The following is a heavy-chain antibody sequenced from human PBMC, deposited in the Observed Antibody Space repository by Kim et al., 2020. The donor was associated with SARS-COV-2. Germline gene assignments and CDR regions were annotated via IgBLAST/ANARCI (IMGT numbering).Heavy chain of an antibody. D-gene: IGHD3-9*01. CDR3: VKEIRVDKGCFEN. Sequence: GGSLRLSCAASGFSFSTYVMHWVRQAPGKGLEWVAVIWPDGSKKFYADSLNGRLSIARDNSKNTVYLQMNDLRGEDTAVYYCVKEIRVDKGCFENWGQGTVVTVSS. V-gene: IGHV3-33*06. CDR2: IWPDGSKK. J-gene: IGHJ4*02. CDR1: GFSFSTYV.